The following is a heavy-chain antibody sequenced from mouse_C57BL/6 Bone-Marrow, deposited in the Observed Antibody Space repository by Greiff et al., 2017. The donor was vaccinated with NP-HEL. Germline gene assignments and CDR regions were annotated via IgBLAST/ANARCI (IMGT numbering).Heavy chain of an antibody. D-gene: IGHD2-4*01. Sequence: DVKLVESGGGLVQPGGSLKLSCAASGFTFSDYGMAWVRQAPRKGPEWVAFISNLAYSIYYADKVTGRFTISRENAKNTLYLEMSSLRSEDTAMYYCARFDDYDVNWYFDVWGTGTTVTVSS. J-gene: IGHJ1*03. CDR2: ISNLAYSI. V-gene: IGHV5-15*01. CDR1: GFTFSDYG. CDR3: ARFDDYDVNWYFDV.